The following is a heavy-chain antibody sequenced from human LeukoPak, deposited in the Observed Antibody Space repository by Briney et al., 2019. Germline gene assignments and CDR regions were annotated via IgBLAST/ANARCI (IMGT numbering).Heavy chain of an antibody. CDR3: ATQLTGGALDY. V-gene: IGHV4-59*08. D-gene: IGHD7-27*01. CDR1: GGSISSYY. Sequence: SETLSLTCTVSGGSISSYYWSWIRQPPGKGLERIGYIYYSGSTNYNPSLKSRVTISVDTSKNQFSLKLSSVTAADTAVYYCATQLTGGALDYWGQGTLVTVSS. CDR2: IYYSGST. J-gene: IGHJ4*02.